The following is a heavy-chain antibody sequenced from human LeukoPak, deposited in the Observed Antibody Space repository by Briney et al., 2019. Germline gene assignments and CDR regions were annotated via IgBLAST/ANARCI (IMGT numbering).Heavy chain of an antibody. D-gene: IGHD5-18*01. V-gene: IGHV3-9*01. J-gene: IGHJ4*02. CDR3: AKDLAGQLWPGY. CDR2: ISWNSGSI. CDR1: GFTFDDYA. Sequence: GGSLRLSCAASGFTFDDYAMHWVRQAPGKGLEWVSGISWNSGSIGYADSVKGRFTISRDNSKNTLYLQMNSLRAEDTAVYYCAKDLAGQLWPGYWGQGTLVTVSS.